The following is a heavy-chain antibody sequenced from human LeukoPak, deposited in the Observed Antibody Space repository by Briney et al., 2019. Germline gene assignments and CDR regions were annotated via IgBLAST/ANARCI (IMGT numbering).Heavy chain of an antibody. J-gene: IGHJ4*02. CDR2: IDSTSTYI. CDR3: ARGQPTYYYDSSGPAASDY. D-gene: IGHD3-22*01. Sequence: GGSLRLSCEGSGFSSSAHTMNWVRQAPGKGLEWVSSIDSTSTYIYYADSMKGRFSISRDNAKNSLYLQMNSLRAEDTAVYYCARGQPTYYYDSSGPAASDYWGQGTLVTVSS. CDR1: GFSSSAHT. V-gene: IGHV3-21*01.